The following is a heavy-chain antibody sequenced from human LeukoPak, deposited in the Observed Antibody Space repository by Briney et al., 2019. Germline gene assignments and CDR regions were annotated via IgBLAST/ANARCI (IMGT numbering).Heavy chain of an antibody. D-gene: IGHD2-15*01. CDR1: GFTSSSYW. V-gene: IGHV3-7*03. J-gene: IGHJ4*02. CDR2: IKQDGGEK. Sequence: GGSLRLSCAVSGFTSSSYWMSWVRQAPGKGLEWVANIKQDGGEKYYVDSVKGRFTISRDNAKNSLYLQMNSLRAEDTAVYYCARAPFCIGGSCRFDYWGQGTPVTVSS. CDR3: ARAPFCIGGSCRFDY.